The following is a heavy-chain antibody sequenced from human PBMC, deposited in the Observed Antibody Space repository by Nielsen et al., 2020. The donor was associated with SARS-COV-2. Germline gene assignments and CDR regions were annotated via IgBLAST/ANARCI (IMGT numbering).Heavy chain of an antibody. Sequence: GESLKISCAASGFTFSSYGMHWVRQAPGKGLEWVAVIWYDGSNKYYADSVKGRFTISRDNSKNTLYLQMNSLRAEDTAVYYCANLGTAFDIWGQGTMVTVSS. CDR1: GFTFSSYG. CDR2: IWYDGSNK. V-gene: IGHV3-30*02. J-gene: IGHJ3*02. CDR3: ANLGTAFDI.